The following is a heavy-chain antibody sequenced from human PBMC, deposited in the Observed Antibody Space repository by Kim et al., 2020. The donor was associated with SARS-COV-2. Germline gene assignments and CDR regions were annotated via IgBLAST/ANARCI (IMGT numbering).Heavy chain of an antibody. CDR3: AAESTPREVVGYYYYGMDV. J-gene: IGHJ6*04. CDR2: IYYSGST. Sequence: SETLSLTCTVSGGSISSSSYYWGWIRQSPGKGLEWIGNIYYSGSTYYNPSLKSRVTISVDTSKNQFSLKLSSVTAADTAVYYCAAESTPREVVGYYYYGMDVWGKGTTVTVSS. D-gene: IGHD1-26*01. CDR1: GGSISSSSYY. V-gene: IGHV4-39*01.